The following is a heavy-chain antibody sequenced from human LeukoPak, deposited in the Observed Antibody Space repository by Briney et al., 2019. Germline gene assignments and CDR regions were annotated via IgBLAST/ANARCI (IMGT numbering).Heavy chain of an antibody. Sequence: SETLSLTCAVYGGSFSGYYWSWIRQPPGKGLEWIGEINHSGSTNYNPSLKSRVTISVDTSKNQFSLKPSSVTAADTAVYYCARVSPNYGSGSCYYYYGMDVWGQGTTVTVSS. CDR3: ARVSPNYGSGSCYYYYGMDV. CDR2: INHSGST. D-gene: IGHD3-10*01. CDR1: GGSFSGYY. J-gene: IGHJ6*02. V-gene: IGHV4-34*01.